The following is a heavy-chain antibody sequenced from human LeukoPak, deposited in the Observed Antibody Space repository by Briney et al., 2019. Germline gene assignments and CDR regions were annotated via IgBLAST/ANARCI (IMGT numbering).Heavy chain of an antibody. CDR3: ARDLHHSYCSGGSCLGTGFDP. J-gene: IGHJ5*02. CDR2: ISGSGGST. CDR1: GFTFSSYA. V-gene: IGHV3-23*01. Sequence: PGGSLRLSCAASGFTFSSYAMSWVRQAPGKGLEWVSAISGSGGSTYYADSVKGRFTISRDNAKNSLYLQMNSLRAEDTAVYYCARDLHHSYCSGGSCLGTGFDPWGQGTLVTASS. D-gene: IGHD2-15*01.